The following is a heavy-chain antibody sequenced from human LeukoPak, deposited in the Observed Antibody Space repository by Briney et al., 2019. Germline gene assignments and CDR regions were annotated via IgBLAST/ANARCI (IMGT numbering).Heavy chain of an antibody. D-gene: IGHD3-22*01. V-gene: IGHV1-69*06. CDR1: GGTFSNYA. J-gene: IGHJ4*02. Sequence: SVNVSCKASGGTFSNYAINWVRQAPGQGLEWMGGIIPIFGTANYAQKFQGRVTITADKSTSTVYMELNSLKSEDTAVYYCARGWDYDSGGRPTAYVYWGQGTLVTVSS. CDR3: ARGWDYDSGGRPTAYVY. CDR2: IIPIFGTA.